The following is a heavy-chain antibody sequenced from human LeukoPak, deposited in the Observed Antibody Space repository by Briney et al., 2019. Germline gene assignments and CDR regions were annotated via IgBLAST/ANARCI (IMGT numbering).Heavy chain of an antibody. CDR2: ISAYNGNT. CDR1: GYTFTSYG. Sequence: GASVKVSCKASGYTFTSYGISWVRQAPGQGLEWMGWISAYNGNTNYAQKLQGRVTMTTDTSTSTAYMELRSLRSDDTAVYYCARDEIGSGSYDDAFDIWGQGTMVTVSS. CDR3: ARDEIGSGSYDDAFDI. D-gene: IGHD3-10*01. V-gene: IGHV1-18*01. J-gene: IGHJ3*02.